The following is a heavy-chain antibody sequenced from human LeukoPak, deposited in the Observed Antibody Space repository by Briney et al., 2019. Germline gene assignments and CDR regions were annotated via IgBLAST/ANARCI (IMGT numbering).Heavy chain of an antibody. CDR3: AADTQSPQRADR. V-gene: IGHV1-58*01. J-gene: IGHJ5*02. Sequence: SVKVSCKASAFTFSSTTVQWVGQVRGQRLEWIGWIVVGSGKTNYAQNFQERVTITRDMSTTTAYMELRSLESEDTAVYYCAADTQSPQRADRWGQGTLVIVSS. CDR2: IVVGSGKT. CDR1: AFTFSSTT.